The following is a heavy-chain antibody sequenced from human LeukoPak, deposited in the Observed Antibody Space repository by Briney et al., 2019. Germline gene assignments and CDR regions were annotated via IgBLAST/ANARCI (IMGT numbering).Heavy chain of an antibody. J-gene: IGHJ4*02. V-gene: IGHV1-2*02. CDR2: INPNSGGT. D-gene: IGHD3-22*01. CDR1: GYTFTGYY. Sequence: ASVTVSCKASGYTFTGYYMHWVRQAPGQGLEWMGWINPNSGGTNYAQKFQGRVTMTRDTSISTAYMELSRLRSDDTAVYYCARYDSSGYRRHFDYWGQGTLVTASS. CDR3: ARYDSSGYRRHFDY.